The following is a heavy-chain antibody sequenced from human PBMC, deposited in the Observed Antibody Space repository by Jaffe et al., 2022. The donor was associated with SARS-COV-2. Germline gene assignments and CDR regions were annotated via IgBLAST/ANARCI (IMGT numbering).Heavy chain of an antibody. D-gene: IGHD1-1*01. V-gene: IGHV4-39*01. CDR2: IYYSGST. Sequence: QLQLQESGPGLVKPSETLSLTCTVSGGSISSSSYYWGWIRQPPGKGLEWIGSIYYSGSTYYNPSLKSRVTISVDTSKNQFSLKLSSVTAADTAVYYCARHFVNWNDGLVVYYYYGMDVWGQGTTVTVSS. CDR1: GGSISSSSYY. J-gene: IGHJ6*02. CDR3: ARHFVNWNDGLVVYYYYGMDV.